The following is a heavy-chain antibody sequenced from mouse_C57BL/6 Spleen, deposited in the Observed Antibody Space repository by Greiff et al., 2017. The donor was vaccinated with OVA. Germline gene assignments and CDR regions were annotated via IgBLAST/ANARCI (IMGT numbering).Heavy chain of an antibody. V-gene: IGHV2-6*01. CDR1: GFSLTSYG. CDR3: ASVYYGKGAY. Sequence: QVQLQQSGPGLVAPSQSLSITCTVSGFSLTSYGVDWVRQSPGKGLEWLGVIWGVGSTNYNSALKSRLSISKDNSKSQVFLKMNSLQTDDTAMYYCASVYYGKGAYWGQGTLVTVSA. D-gene: IGHD2-1*01. CDR2: IWGVGST. J-gene: IGHJ3*01.